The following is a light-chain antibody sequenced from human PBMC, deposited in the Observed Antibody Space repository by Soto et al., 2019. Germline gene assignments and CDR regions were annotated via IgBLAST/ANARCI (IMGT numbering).Light chain of an antibody. CDR2: GAS. CDR3: EQYNNWHPWT. Sequence: EIVMPQSPATLSVSPGERATLSCRASQSVSSNLAWSQQKPGQAPRLLIYGASTSSTGIPGRFSGSGSGTEFNLTISSLQSEAFAVYYCEQYNNWHPWTFGQGTKVEIK. CDR1: QSVSSN. V-gene: IGKV3-15*01. J-gene: IGKJ1*01.